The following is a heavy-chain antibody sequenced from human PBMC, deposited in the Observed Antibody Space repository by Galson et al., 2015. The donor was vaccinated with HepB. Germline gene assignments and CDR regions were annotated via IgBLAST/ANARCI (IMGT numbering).Heavy chain of an antibody. CDR1: GGTFRSYT. J-gene: IGHJ5*01. V-gene: IGHV1-69*02. D-gene: IGHD2-2*01. Sequence: SVKVSCKASGGTFRSYTISWVRQAPGQGLEWMGRIIPILGITNYAQKLQGGVTITADKSTSTAYMELSSLTSEDTAFYYCARGREVEAVASVNWFDSWGQGTLVTVSS. CDR3: ARGREVEAVASVNWFDS. CDR2: IIPILGIT.